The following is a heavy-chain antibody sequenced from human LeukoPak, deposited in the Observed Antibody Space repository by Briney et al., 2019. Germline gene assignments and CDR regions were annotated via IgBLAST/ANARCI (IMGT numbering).Heavy chain of an antibody. CDR2: ISWNSGSI. J-gene: IGHJ5*02. D-gene: IGHD3-10*01. CDR3: AKDSMVRGEEASWFDP. Sequence: GGSLRLSCAASGFTFDDYAMHWVRHAPGKGLEWVSGISWNSGSIGYADSVKGRFTISRDNAKNSLYLQMNSLRAEDTALYYCAKDSMVRGEEASWFDPWGQGTLVTVSS. V-gene: IGHV3-9*01. CDR1: GFTFDDYA.